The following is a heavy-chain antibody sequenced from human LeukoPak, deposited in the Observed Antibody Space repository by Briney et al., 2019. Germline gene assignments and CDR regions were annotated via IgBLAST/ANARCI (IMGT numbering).Heavy chain of an antibody. V-gene: IGHV4-59*01. CDR1: GGSISSYY. CDR3: ARATVDYDSSGQYYFDY. CDR2: IYYSGST. J-gene: IGHJ4*02. Sequence: SETLSLTCTVSGGSISSYYWSWIRQPPGKGLEWIGYIYYSGSTNYNPSLKSRVTISVDTSKNQFSLKLSSVTAADTAVYYCARATVDYDSSGQYYFDYWGQGTLVTVSS. D-gene: IGHD3-22*01.